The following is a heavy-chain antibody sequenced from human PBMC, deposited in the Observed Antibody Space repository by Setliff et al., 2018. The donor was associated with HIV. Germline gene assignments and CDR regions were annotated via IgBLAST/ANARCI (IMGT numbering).Heavy chain of an antibody. D-gene: IGHD6-19*01. J-gene: IGHJ4*02. V-gene: IGHV1-24*01. CDR2: FDPQDGET. CDR3: ATELFIVVAGHTPTFDY. CDR1: GYTLSELS. Sequence: ASVKVSCKVYGYTLSELSIHWVRQVPGKRLEWMGYFDPQDGETVYAQKFQGRVTLTEDTSTDTAYMELSSLRSEDTAVYYCATELFIVVAGHTPTFDYWGQGTLVTVSS.